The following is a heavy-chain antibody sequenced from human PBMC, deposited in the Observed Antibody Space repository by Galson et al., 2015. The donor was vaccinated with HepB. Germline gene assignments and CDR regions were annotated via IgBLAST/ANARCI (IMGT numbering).Heavy chain of an antibody. D-gene: IGHD6-19*01. CDR3: AKSSGWRQVYAMDV. CDR2: ISGNSDTT. Sequence: SLRLSCAASGFTFSSYAMSWVRQAPGKGLEWVSAISGNSDTTYYADSVKGRFTISRDNSENTLYLQMNSLRADDTAVYYCAKSSGWRQVYAMDVWGQGTTVIVSS. CDR1: GFTFSSYA. J-gene: IGHJ6*02. V-gene: IGHV3-23*01.